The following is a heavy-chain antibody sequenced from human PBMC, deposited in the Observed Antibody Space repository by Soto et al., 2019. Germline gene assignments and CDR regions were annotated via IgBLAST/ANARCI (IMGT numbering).Heavy chain of an antibody. CDR3: ARSEDSGHSYEASMDV. V-gene: IGHV5-51*01. CDR1: GYLFTSYW. CDR2: IYPGDSDA. Sequence: RGESLKISCKGSGYLFTSYWMVWVRQMPGKGLECMGIIYPGDSDAIYSPSFQGQVTISADKSINTAYLQWSSLKASDTAIYYCARSEDSGHSYEASMDVWGQGTTVTVSS. D-gene: IGHD5-18*01. J-gene: IGHJ6*02.